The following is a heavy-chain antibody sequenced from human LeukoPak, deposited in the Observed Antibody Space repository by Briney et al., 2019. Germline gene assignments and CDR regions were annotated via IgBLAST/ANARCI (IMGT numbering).Heavy chain of an antibody. CDR3: ARDYGDYVFDY. CDR1: GGSFSGYY. D-gene: IGHD4-17*01. J-gene: IGHJ4*02. CDR2: INHSGST. Sequence: NPSETLSLTCAVYGGSFSGYYWSWIRQPPGKGLEWIGEINHSGSTNYNPSLKSRVTISVDTSKNQFSLKLSSVTAADTAVYYCARDYGDYVFDYWGQGTLVTVSS. V-gene: IGHV4-34*01.